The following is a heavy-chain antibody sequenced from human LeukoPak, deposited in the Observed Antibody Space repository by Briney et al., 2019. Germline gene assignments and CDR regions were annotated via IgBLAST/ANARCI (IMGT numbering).Heavy chain of an antibody. CDR2: IIPILGIA. Sequence: ASVKVSCKASGYTFTSYAMNWVRQAPGQGLEWMGRIIPILGIANYAQKFQGRVTITADKSTSTAYMELSSLRSEDTAVYYCAVPVDYYDSSGYPYWGQGTLVTVSS. V-gene: IGHV1-69*04. CDR1: GYTFTSYA. D-gene: IGHD3-22*01. CDR3: AVPVDYYDSSGYPY. J-gene: IGHJ4*02.